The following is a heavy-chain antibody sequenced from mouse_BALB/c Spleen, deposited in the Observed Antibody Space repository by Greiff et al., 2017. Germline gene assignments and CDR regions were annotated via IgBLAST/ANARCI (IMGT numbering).Heavy chain of an antibody. Sequence: EVMLVESGGDLVKPGGSLKLSCAASGFTFSSYGMSWVRQTPDKRLEWVATISSGGSYTYYPDSVKGRFTISRDNAKNTLYLQMSRLKSEDTAMYYCAGRGYYGKSWFAYWGQGTLATVSA. CDR1: GFTFSSYG. V-gene: IGHV5-6*01. CDR2: ISSGGSYT. CDR3: AGRGYYGKSWFAY. D-gene: IGHD2-1*01. J-gene: IGHJ3*01.